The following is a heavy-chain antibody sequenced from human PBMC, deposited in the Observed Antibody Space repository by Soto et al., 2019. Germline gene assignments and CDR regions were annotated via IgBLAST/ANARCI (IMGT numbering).Heavy chain of an antibody. D-gene: IGHD3-10*01. Sequence: QVQLVQSGAAVKKPGASVKVSCKASGYTFTRYAMPWVRQSPGQRREWIGWINAGNGNTKYSQKFQGRVTITRETSASTAYMEVSSRRSEDTAVYYCARVSLLWFGGLNVYGIDVWGQGTTVTVSS. CDR1: GYTFTRYA. J-gene: IGHJ6*02. CDR2: INAGNGNT. CDR3: ARVSLLWFGGLNVYGIDV. V-gene: IGHV1-3*01.